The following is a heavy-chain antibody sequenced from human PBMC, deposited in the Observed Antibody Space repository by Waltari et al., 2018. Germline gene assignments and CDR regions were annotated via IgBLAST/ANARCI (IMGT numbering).Heavy chain of an antibody. CDR3: ASQYSSGSYYYYGMDV. V-gene: IGHV4-59*11. D-gene: IGHD6-19*01. Sequence: QVQLQESGPGLVKPSETLSLTCTVSGGSISSHYWSWIRQPPGKGLEWIGYIYYSGSTNYNPSLKSRVTISVDTSKNQFSLKLSSVTAADTAVYYCASQYSSGSYYYYGMDVWGQGTTVTVSS. CDR1: GGSISSHY. CDR2: IYYSGST. J-gene: IGHJ6*02.